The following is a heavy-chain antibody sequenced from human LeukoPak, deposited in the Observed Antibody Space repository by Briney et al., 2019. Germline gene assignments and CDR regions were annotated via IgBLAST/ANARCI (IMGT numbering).Heavy chain of an antibody. CDR3: ARAMTWFGTLDY. V-gene: IGHV3-48*03. D-gene: IGHD3-10*01. CDR2: ISSSGSTI. Sequence: GGSLRLSCAASGFTFSSYEMNWVRQAPGKGPEWVSYISSSGSTIYYADSVKGRFTISRDNAKDSLYLQMNSLRAEDTAVYYCARAMTWFGTLDYWGQGTLVTVSS. J-gene: IGHJ4*02. CDR1: GFTFSSYE.